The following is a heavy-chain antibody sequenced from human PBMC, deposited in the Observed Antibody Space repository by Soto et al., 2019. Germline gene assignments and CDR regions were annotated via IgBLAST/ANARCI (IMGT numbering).Heavy chain of an antibody. CDR3: AKGLVGGSLYYFDY. CDR2: ISGSGGTT. J-gene: IGHJ4*02. D-gene: IGHD1-26*01. V-gene: IGHV3-23*01. CDR1: GFTFNTYA. Sequence: PGGSLRLSCAAAGFTFNTYAMTWVRQAPGKGLEWVSAISGSGGTTYYADSVKGRVTISRDNSKNTLFLEMNSLRADDTAVYYCAKGLVGGSLYYFDYLGQGTPVTFSS.